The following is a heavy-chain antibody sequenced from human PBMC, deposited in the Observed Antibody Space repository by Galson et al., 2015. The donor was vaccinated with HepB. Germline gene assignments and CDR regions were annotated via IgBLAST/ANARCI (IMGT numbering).Heavy chain of an antibody. V-gene: IGHV3-49*03. CDR3: TRLVWFGEPFSDY. Sequence: LSCAASGFTFGDYTMSWFRQAPGKGLEWVGFIRSKAYGGTTEYAASVKGRFTISRDDSKSIAYLQMNSLKTEDTAVYYCTRLVWFGEPFSDYWGQGTLVAVSS. CDR1: GFTFGDYT. J-gene: IGHJ4*02. D-gene: IGHD3-10*01. CDR2: IRSKAYGGTT.